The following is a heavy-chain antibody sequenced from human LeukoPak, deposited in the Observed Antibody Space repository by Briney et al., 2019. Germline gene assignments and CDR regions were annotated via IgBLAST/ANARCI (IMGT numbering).Heavy chain of an antibody. CDR3: VKESPYPVGGTGRIYYFDN. D-gene: IGHD1-26*01. J-gene: IGHJ4*02. V-gene: IGHV3-23*01. CDR2: VSAPGTT. CDR1: GFTFSRYA. Sequence: HPGGSLRLSCAASGFTFSRYAMSWVRQAPGKGLEWVSAVSAPGTTYYADILKGRFSVSRDISKNTLSLQMNSLRAEDTAVYYCVKESPYPVGGTGRIYYFDNWGQGTLVTVSS.